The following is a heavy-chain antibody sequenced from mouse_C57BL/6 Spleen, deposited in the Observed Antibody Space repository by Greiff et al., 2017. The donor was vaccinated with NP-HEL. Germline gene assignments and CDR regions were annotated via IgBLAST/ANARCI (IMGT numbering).Heavy chain of an antibody. CDR3: ARSYDYEAWFAY. V-gene: IGHV1-61*01. CDR2: IYPSDSET. J-gene: IGHJ3*01. Sequence: LQESGAELVRPGSSVKLSCKASGYTFTSYWMDWVKQRPGQGLEWIGNIYPSDSETHYNQKFKDKATLTVDKSSSTAYMQLSSLTSEDSAVYYCARSYDYEAWFAYWGQGTLVTVSA. D-gene: IGHD2-4*01. CDR1: GYTFTSYW.